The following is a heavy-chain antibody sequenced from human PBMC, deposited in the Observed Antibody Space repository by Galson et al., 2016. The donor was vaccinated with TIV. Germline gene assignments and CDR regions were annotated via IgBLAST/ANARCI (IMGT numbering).Heavy chain of an antibody. V-gene: IGHV1-8*01. CDR3: ARGRVWTGTWNALGGDY. CDR1: GYTFSSYD. J-gene: IGHJ4*02. D-gene: IGHD1-1*01. CDR2: MNPSNGNT. Sequence: SVKVSCKASGYTFSSYDINWVRQATGQGLEWVGWMNPSNGNTGLAQNFQGRVTMTRDTSMNTAYMELNSLGSEDTAVYYCARGRVWTGTWNALGGDYWGQGTLVSVSS.